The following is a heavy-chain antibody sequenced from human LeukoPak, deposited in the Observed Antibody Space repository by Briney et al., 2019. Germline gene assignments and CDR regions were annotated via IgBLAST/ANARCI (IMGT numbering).Heavy chain of an antibody. Sequence: GGSLRLSCAASGFTFSSYAMGWVRQAPGKGLEWVSAISGSGGSTYYADSVKGRFTISRDNSKNTLYLQMNSLRAEDTAVYYCAKDRVGATSNPLDYWGQGTLVTVSS. CDR3: AKDRVGATSNPLDY. CDR2: ISGSGGST. CDR1: GFTFSSYA. V-gene: IGHV3-23*01. J-gene: IGHJ4*02. D-gene: IGHD1-26*01.